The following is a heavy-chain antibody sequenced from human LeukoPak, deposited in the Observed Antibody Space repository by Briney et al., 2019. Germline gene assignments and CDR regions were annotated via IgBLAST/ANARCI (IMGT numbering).Heavy chain of an antibody. Sequence: SETLSLTCAVYGGSFSGYYWSWIRQPPGKGLDWIGEINHSGSTNYNPSLKSRVTISVDTSKNQFSLKLSSVTAADTAVYYCARGRTSPVRSGRGWFDPWGQGTLVTVSS. CDR1: GGSFSGYY. J-gene: IGHJ5*02. CDR3: ARGRTSPVRSGRGWFDP. V-gene: IGHV4-34*01. CDR2: INHSGST. D-gene: IGHD2-15*01.